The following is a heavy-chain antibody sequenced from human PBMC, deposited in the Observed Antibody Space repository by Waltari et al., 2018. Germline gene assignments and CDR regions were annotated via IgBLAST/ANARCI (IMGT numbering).Heavy chain of an antibody. Sequence: QVQLQESGPGLVKPSETLSLTCTVSGGSISSYYWSWIRQPPGKGLEWIWYIYYSGSTNYNPSLKSRVTISVDTSKNQFSLKLSSVTAADTAVYYCARTTHSSSWYSSVCAFDIWGQGTMVTVSS. D-gene: IGHD6-13*01. CDR3: ARTTHSSSWYSSVCAFDI. V-gene: IGHV4-59*01. CDR2: IYYSGST. J-gene: IGHJ3*02. CDR1: GGSISSYY.